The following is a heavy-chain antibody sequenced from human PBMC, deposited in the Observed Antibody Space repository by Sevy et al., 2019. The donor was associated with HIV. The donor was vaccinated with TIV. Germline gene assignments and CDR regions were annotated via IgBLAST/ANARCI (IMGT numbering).Heavy chain of an antibody. CDR2: ISSSSSTI. Sequence: GGSLRLSCTTSGFTLGDYAMSWVRQAPGKGLEWVSYISSSSSTIYYADSVKGRFTISRDNAKNSLYLQMNSLRAEDTAVYYCARDGNGLFDYWGQGTLVTVSS. CDR3: ARDGNGLFDY. D-gene: IGHD2-8*01. V-gene: IGHV3-48*01. CDR1: GFTLGDYA. J-gene: IGHJ4*02.